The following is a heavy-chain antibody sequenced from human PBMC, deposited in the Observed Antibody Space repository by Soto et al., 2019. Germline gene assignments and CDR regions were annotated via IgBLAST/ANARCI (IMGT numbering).Heavy chain of an antibody. Sequence: GGSLRLSCAASGFTFSSYSMNWVRQAPGKGLECVSSISSSSSHIYYADSVKGRFTISRDNAKNSLYLQMNSLRAEDTAVYYCARTESLSSGWSFNYYYGMDVWGQGTTVTVSS. D-gene: IGHD6-19*01. CDR2: ISSSSSHI. J-gene: IGHJ6*02. V-gene: IGHV3-21*01. CDR3: ARTESLSSGWSFNYYYGMDV. CDR1: GFTFSSYS.